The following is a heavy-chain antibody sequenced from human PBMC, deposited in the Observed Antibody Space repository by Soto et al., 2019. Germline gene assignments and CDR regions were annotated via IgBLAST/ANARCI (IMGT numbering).Heavy chain of an antibody. D-gene: IGHD5-18*01. V-gene: IGHV3-23*01. J-gene: IGHJ4*02. Sequence: GGSLRLSCAASGFTFSSYAMSWVRQAPGKGLEWVSAISGSGGSTYYADSVKGRFTISRDNSKNTLYLQMNSLRAEDTAVYYCASVRYSYGLTSGEDYWGQGTLVTVSS. CDR2: ISGSGGST. CDR1: GFTFSSYA. CDR3: ASVRYSYGLTSGEDY.